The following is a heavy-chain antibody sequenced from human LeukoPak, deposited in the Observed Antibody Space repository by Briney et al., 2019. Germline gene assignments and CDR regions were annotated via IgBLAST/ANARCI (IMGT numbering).Heavy chain of an antibody. CDR2: IIPIFGTA. D-gene: IGHD7-27*01. J-gene: IGHJ3*02. CDR3: ARARLTGDAFDI. V-gene: IGHV1-69*05. CDR1: GGTFSSYA. Sequence: GSSVKVSCKASGGTFSSYAISWVRQAPGQGLEWMGGIIPIFGTANYAQKLQGRVTMTTDTSTSTAYMELRSLRSDDTAVYYCARARLTGDAFDIWGQGTMVTVSS.